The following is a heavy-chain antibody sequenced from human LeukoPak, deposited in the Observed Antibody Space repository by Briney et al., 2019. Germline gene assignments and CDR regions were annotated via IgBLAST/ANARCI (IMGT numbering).Heavy chain of an antibody. V-gene: IGHV3-23*01. J-gene: IGHJ4*02. CDR1: GFTFSSYA. Sequence: GGSLRLSCAASGFTFSSYAMSWVRQAPGKGLEWVSAISGSGGSTYYADSVKGRFTISRDNSKNTLYLQMNSLRAEDTAVYYCAKDQAGYSSGWYGGSVSYWGQGTPVTVSS. CDR2: ISGSGGST. D-gene: IGHD6-19*01. CDR3: AKDQAGYSSGWYGGSVSY.